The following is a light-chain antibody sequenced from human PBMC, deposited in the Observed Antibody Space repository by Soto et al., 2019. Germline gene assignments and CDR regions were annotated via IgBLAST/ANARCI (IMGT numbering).Light chain of an antibody. J-gene: IGLJ2*01. V-gene: IGLV1-47*01. CDR1: SSNIGSNY. CDR2: RAS. Sequence: QSVLTQPPSASGTPGQRVTISCSGSSSNIGSNYVYWYQQDPGTAPRLLMYRASQRPSGVPDRFSGSKSGNSASLAISGLRSEDEADYYCAAWADSLNGMVFGGGTQLTVL. CDR3: AAWADSLNGMV.